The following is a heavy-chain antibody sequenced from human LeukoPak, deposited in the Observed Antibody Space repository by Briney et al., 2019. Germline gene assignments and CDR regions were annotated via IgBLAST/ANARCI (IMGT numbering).Heavy chain of an antibody. CDR2: ISSSSSYI. CDR1: GFTFSSYD. V-gene: IGHV3-21*01. Sequence: PGGSLRLSCAASGFTFSSYDMHWVRQAPGKGLEWVSSISSSSSYIYYADSVKGRFTISRDNAKNSLYLQMNSLRAEDTAVYYCARDQQQLVSGVSWFDPWGQGTLVTVSS. D-gene: IGHD6-13*01. J-gene: IGHJ5*02. CDR3: ARDQQQLVSGVSWFDP.